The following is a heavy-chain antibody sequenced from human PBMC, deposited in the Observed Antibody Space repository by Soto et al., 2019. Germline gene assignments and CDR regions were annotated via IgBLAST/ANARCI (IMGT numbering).Heavy chain of an antibody. J-gene: IGHJ4*02. CDR2: IKSDGSVT. Sequence: EVQLVESGGGLVQPGGSLRLSCAASGSTFSSYWMHWVRQAPGKGLVWVSNIKSDGSVTNYADSVKGRFTISRDNAKNTLYLQMTSLRVDDTAVYFCARFAAAYWGQGTLVTVSS. V-gene: IGHV3-74*01. CDR3: ARFAAAY. D-gene: IGHD6-25*01. CDR1: GSTFSSYW.